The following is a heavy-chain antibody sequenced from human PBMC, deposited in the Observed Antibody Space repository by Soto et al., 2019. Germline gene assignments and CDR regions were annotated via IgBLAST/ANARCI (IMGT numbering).Heavy chain of an antibody. J-gene: IGHJ6*02. CDR2: IIPILGIA. CDR3: ARDDVVGATLHYCYGMDV. Sequence: QVQLVQSGAEVKKPGSSVKVSCKASGGTFSSYTISWVRQAPGQGLEWMGRIIPILGIANYAQKFQGRVTITADKSTSKADMELSSLRAEDTAVYYCARDDVVGATLHYCYGMDVWGQGTTVTVSS. CDR1: GGTFSSYT. V-gene: IGHV1-69*08. D-gene: IGHD1-26*01.